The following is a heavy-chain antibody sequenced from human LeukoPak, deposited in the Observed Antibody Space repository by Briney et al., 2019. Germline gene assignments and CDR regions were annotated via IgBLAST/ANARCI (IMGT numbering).Heavy chain of an antibody. V-gene: IGHV4-31*03. J-gene: IGHJ4*02. CDR2: IYYSGST. CDR3: ARRICDRGDGSVSCYAHFDS. CDR1: GGSISSGGYY. D-gene: IGHD2-2*01. Sequence: SETLSLTCIVSGGSISSGGYYWSWIRQHPGKGLEWIGYIYYSGSTYYNPSLKSRVSMSLDTSENQFTLELSSVTAADTAVYYCARRICDRGDGSVSCYAHFDSWGQGTLVTVSS.